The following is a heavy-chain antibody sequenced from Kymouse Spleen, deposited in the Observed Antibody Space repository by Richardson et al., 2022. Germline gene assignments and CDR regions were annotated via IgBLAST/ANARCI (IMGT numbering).Heavy chain of an antibody. CDR3: ARDDGIVGATKDY. CDR2: IWYDGSNK. J-gene: IGHJ4*02. CDR1: GFTFSSYG. Sequence: QVQLVESGGGVVQPGRSLRLSCAASGFTFSSYGMHWVRQAPGKGLEWVAVIWYDGSNKYYADSVKGRFTISRDNSKNTLYLQMNSLRAEDTAVYYCARDDGIVGATKDYWGQGTLVTVSS. V-gene: IGHV3-33*01. D-gene: IGHD1-26*01.